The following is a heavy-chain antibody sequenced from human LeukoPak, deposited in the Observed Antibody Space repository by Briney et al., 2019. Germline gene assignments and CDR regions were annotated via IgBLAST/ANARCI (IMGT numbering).Heavy chain of an antibody. V-gene: IGHV4-59*08. J-gene: IGHJ3*02. Sequence: SETLSLTCTVSGGSISSYFWSWIRQPPGKGLEWIGYIYYSGSTNYNPSLKSRVTISVDTSKNQFSVKLSSVTAADTAVYYCARQKCTSASCLTKNAFDIWGQGTMVTVSS. D-gene: IGHD2-2*01. CDR2: IYYSGST. CDR1: GGSISSYF. CDR3: ARQKCTSASCLTKNAFDI.